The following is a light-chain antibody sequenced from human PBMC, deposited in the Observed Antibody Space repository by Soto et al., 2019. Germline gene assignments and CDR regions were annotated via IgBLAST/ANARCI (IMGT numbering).Light chain of an antibody. CDR2: DAS. Sequence: DIQMTQSPSTLSASVGDRVTITCRASQSISSWLAWYQQKPGKAPKLLIYDASSLESGVPARFSGSGSGTEFTLTISSLQHDDFATYYCHQYNSYSLSFGQGTKVEIK. CDR1: QSISSW. J-gene: IGKJ1*01. V-gene: IGKV1-5*01. CDR3: HQYNSYSLS.